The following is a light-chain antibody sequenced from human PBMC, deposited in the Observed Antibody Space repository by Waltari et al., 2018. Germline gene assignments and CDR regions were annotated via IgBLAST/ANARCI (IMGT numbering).Light chain of an antibody. J-gene: IGKJ4*01. CDR1: QSVSSS. V-gene: IGKV3-15*01. CDR2: GAS. Sequence: EIVMTQSPATLSLSPGERATLSCRASQSVSSSVAWYQQKPGQAPRLLIHGASSRATGIPDRCSGSGSGTDFTLTISSLEPEDVAIYYCLQRSNWPLTFGGGTKVEIK. CDR3: LQRSNWPLT.